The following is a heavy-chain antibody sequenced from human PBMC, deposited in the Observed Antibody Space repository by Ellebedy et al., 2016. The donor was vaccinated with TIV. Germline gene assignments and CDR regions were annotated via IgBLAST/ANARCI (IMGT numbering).Heavy chain of an antibody. CDR2: MNQSGNT. CDR1: GFSFSSYW. Sequence: GSLRLSCAASGFSFSSYWMTWVRQAPGKGLEWIGEMNQSGNTNYNPSLKSRATITVDTSKNHFSLRLSSVTAADTAVYYCAEGRSGWYYFDYWGQGTLVAVSS. D-gene: IGHD6-19*01. V-gene: IGHV4-34*08. J-gene: IGHJ4*02. CDR3: AEGRSGWYYFDY.